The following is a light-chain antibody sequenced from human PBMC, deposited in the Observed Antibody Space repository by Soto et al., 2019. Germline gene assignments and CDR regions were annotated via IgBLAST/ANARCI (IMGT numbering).Light chain of an antibody. J-gene: IGLJ1*01. CDR2: GVS. Sequence: QSVLTQPASVSGSPGQSITISCSGTISDFVVYNYVSWYQQHPGKAPKLMLYGVSKRPSGVSNRFSGSKSGNTASLTISGLQAEDEADYYCSSHTTSSALQVFGTGTQLTVL. V-gene: IGLV2-14*01. CDR3: SSHTTSSALQV. CDR1: ISDFVVYNY.